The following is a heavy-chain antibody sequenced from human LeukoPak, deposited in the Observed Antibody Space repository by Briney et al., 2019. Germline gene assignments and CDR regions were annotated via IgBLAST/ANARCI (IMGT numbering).Heavy chain of an antibody. CDR2: IRSKDYGGTT. Sequence: GGSLRPSCTASGCTFGDYAMSWVRRAPGKGLEWVGFIRSKDYGGTTEYAASVKGRFTISRDDSKSIAYLQINSLKTEDTAVYYCSRDYDPMTTTIIVVVPLYWGQGTLVTVPS. CDR1: GCTFGDYA. CDR3: SRDYDPMTTTIIVVVPLY. J-gene: IGHJ4*02. V-gene: IGHV3-49*04. D-gene: IGHD3-22*01.